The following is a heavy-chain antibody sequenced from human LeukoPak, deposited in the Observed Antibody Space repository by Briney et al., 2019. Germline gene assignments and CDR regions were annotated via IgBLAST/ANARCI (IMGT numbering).Heavy chain of an antibody. D-gene: IGHD6-19*01. CDR2: IHFSGGT. V-gene: IGHV4-39*01. J-gene: IGHJ4*02. CDR3: ARPGGRLATSPFDY. Sequence: PSQTRSLACTFSGGSFSSGTFYWAWIRQPPGKGLEWLGSIHFSGGTYYNPSVKTRFTISVDTSKNQFSLKVTSVTAADTAVYYCARPGGRLATSPFDYWGQGTLVTVSS. CDR1: GGSFSSGTFY.